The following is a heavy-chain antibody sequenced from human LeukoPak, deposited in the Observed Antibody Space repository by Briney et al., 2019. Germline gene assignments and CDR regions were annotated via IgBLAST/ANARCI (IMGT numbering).Heavy chain of an antibody. V-gene: IGHV5-51*01. CDR2: IYTGDADT. Sequence: GESLKISCKGSGYSFTSYWIGWVRQMPGKGLEWMGIIYTGDADTRYSPSFQGQVTISADKSISTAYLQWSSLKASDTAMYYCARLRGNYYDSSGDNWFDPWGQGTLVTVSS. J-gene: IGHJ5*02. CDR1: GYSFTSYW. CDR3: ARLRGNYYDSSGDNWFDP. D-gene: IGHD3-22*01.